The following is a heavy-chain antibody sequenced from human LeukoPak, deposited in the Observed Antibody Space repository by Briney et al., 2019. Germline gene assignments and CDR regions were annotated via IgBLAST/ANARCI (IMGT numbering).Heavy chain of an antibody. CDR1: GGSFSGYY. J-gene: IGHJ4*02. CDR2: INHSGST. Sequence: SETLSLTCAVYGGSFSGYYWSWIRQPPGKGLEWIGEINHSGSTNYNPSLKSRVTISVDTSKNQFSLKLSSVTAADTAVYYCARDGRSDEYFDYWGQGTLVTVSS. D-gene: IGHD2-8*01. CDR3: ARDGRSDEYFDY. V-gene: IGHV4-34*01.